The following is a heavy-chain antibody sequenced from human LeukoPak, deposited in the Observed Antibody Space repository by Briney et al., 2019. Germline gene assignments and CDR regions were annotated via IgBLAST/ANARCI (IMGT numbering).Heavy chain of an antibody. J-gene: IGHJ6*02. Sequence: ASVKVSCKASGYTFTSYGISWVRQAPGQGLEWMGWISAYNGNTNYAQKLQGRVTMTTDTSTRTAYMELRSLRSDDTAVYYCAREGFGEFYYYYGMDVWGQGTTVTVSS. D-gene: IGHD3-10*01. CDR3: AREGFGEFYYYYGMDV. CDR2: ISAYNGNT. CDR1: GYTFTSYG. V-gene: IGHV1-18*01.